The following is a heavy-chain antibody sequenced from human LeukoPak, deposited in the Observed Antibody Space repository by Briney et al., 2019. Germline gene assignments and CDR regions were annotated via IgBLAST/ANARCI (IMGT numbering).Heavy chain of an antibody. V-gene: IGHV4-59*01. CDR3: ARLEGQQLVRSRFDP. Sequence: SETLSLTCTVSGASISSYYWSWIRQPPGKGLEWIGSIYYSGSTNYNPSLKSRVTISVDTSKNQFSLKLSSVTAADTAVYYCARLEGQQLVRSRFDPWGQGTLVTVSS. D-gene: IGHD6-13*01. CDR2: IYYSGST. CDR1: GASISSYY. J-gene: IGHJ5*02.